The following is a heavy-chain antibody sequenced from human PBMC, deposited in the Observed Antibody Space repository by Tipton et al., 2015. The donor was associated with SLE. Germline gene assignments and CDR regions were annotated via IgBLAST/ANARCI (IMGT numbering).Heavy chain of an antibody. V-gene: IGHV3-23*01. Sequence: SLRLSCAASGFAFSSYWMSWVRQAPGKGLEWVLAISGSGGGTYYADSVKGRFTISRDNSKNTLYLQMNSLRAEDTAVYYCAKGESGRIFGVVTPFDYWGQGTLVTVSS. CDR1: GFAFSSYW. CDR3: AKGESGRIFGVVTPFDY. J-gene: IGHJ4*02. CDR2: ISGSGGGT. D-gene: IGHD3-3*02.